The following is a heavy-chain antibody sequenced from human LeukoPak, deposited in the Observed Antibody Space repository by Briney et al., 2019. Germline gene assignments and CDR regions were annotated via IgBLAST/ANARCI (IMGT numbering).Heavy chain of an antibody. J-gene: IGHJ5*02. CDR2: IYSSGST. CDR3: ARVGHYYDSSGYYVNWFDP. CDR1: GGSISSGSYY. Sequence: SETLSLTCTVSGGSISSGSYYWSWIRQPAGKGLEWIGRIYSSGSTNYNPSLKSRVTISVDTSKNQFSLKLSSVTAADTAVYYCARVGHYYDSSGYYVNWFDPWGQGTLVTVSS. V-gene: IGHV4-61*02. D-gene: IGHD3-22*01.